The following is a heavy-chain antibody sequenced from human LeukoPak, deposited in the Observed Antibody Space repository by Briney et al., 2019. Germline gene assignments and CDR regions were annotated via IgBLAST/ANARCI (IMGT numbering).Heavy chain of an antibody. CDR2: IYSGGST. Sequence: GGSLRLSCAASGFTFSSYSMNWVRQAPGKGLEWVSVIYSGGSTYYADSVKGRFTISRDNSKNTLYLQMNSLRAEDTAVYYCARIDCSGGSCYLDYWGQGTLVTVSS. V-gene: IGHV3-53*01. J-gene: IGHJ4*02. D-gene: IGHD2-15*01. CDR1: GFTFSSYS. CDR3: ARIDCSGGSCYLDY.